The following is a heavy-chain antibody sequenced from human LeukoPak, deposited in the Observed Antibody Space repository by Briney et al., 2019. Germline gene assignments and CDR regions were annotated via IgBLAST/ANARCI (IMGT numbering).Heavy chain of an antibody. V-gene: IGHV1-69*06. J-gene: IGHJ4*02. CDR2: IIPIFGTA. Sequence: GASVKVSCKASGGTFSSYAISWVRQAPGQGLEWMGGIIPIFGTANYAQKFQGRVTITADKSTNTAYMELSSLTSEDTAVYYCALGLGIAAAEPDYWGQGTLVTVSS. CDR1: GGTFSSYA. D-gene: IGHD6-13*01. CDR3: ALGLGIAAAEPDY.